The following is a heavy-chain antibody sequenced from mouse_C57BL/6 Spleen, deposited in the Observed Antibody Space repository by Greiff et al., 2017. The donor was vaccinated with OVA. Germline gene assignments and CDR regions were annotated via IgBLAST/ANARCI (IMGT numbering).Heavy chain of an antibody. Sequence: EVQLVESQGGLVQPGSSMKLSCTASGFTFSDYYMAWVRQVPEKGLEWVANINYDGSSTYYLDSLKSRFIISRDNAKNILYLQMSSLKSEDTATYYCANYDYDGYFDVWGTGTTVTVSS. D-gene: IGHD2-4*01. CDR1: GFTFSDYY. CDR2: INYDGSST. CDR3: ANYDYDGYFDV. V-gene: IGHV5-16*01. J-gene: IGHJ1*03.